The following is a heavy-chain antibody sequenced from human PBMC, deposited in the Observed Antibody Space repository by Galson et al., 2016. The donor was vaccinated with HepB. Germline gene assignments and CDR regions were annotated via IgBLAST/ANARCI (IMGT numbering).Heavy chain of an antibody. V-gene: IGHV4-59*01. CDR2: IYYSGST. Sequence: LSLTCTVSGGSISSYYWSWIRQPPGKGLEWIGYIYYSGSTNYDPPLKSRVTISVDTSKNQFSLKLTSVTTADTAVYYCARTPSRGGMDVWGQGTLVTVSS. CDR1: GGSISSYY. D-gene: IGHD6-13*01. J-gene: IGHJ4*02. CDR3: ARTPSRGGMDV.